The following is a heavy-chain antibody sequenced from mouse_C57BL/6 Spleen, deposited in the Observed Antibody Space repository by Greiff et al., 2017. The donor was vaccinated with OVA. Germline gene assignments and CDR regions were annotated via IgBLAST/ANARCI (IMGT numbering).Heavy chain of an antibody. Sequence: VQLKESVAELVRPGASVKLSCTASGFTIKNTYMHWVKQRPEQGLEWIGRIDPANGNTKYAPKFQGKATITADTSYNTAYLQLSSLTSEDTAIYYCARWGDGYWGQGTTLTVSS. CDR3: ARWGDGY. J-gene: IGHJ2*01. D-gene: IGHD3-3*01. V-gene: IGHV14-3*01. CDR1: GFTIKNTY. CDR2: IDPANGNT.